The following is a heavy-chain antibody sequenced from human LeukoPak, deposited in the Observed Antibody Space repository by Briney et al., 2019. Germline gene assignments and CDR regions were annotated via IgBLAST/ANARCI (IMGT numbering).Heavy chain of an antibody. D-gene: IGHD4-17*01. J-gene: IGHJ4*02. Sequence: GASVKVSCKASRGTFSSYAISWVRQAPGQGLEWMGRIIPIFGIANYAQKFQGRVTITADKSTSTAYMELSSLRSEDTAVYYCASGEINPFDYWGQGTLVTVSS. CDR1: RGTFSSYA. CDR2: IIPIFGIA. CDR3: ASGEINPFDY. V-gene: IGHV1-69*04.